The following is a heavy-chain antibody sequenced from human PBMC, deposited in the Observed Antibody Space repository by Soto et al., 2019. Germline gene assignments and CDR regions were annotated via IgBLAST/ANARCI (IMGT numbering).Heavy chain of an antibody. V-gene: IGHV3-30-3*01. Sequence: QVQLVESGGGVVQPGRSLRLSCAASGFTFSSYALHWVRQAPGKGLEWVAVISYDGSNKYYADSVKGRFTISRDNSKNTLYLQMNRLRTEDTALYYCARGGAPDLRYFDWAEVGRGIDYWGQGTLVTVSS. CDR3: ARGGAPDLRYFDWAEVGRGIDY. J-gene: IGHJ4*02. CDR1: GFTFSSYA. D-gene: IGHD3-9*01. CDR2: ISYDGSNK.